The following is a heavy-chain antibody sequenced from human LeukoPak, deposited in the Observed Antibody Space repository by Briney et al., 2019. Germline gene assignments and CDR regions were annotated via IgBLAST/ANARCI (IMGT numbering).Heavy chain of an antibody. J-gene: IGHJ4*02. CDR2: IYYSGST. D-gene: IGHD3-10*01. V-gene: IGHV4-59*12. CDR3: ARKRWFGELLIDY. Sequence: SETLSLTCTVSGGSISSYYWSWIRQPPGKGLEWIGYIYYSGSTYYKPSLKSRVITSVDTSKNQFSLKLSSVTAADTAVYYCARKRWFGELLIDYWGQGTLVTVSS. CDR1: GGSISSYY.